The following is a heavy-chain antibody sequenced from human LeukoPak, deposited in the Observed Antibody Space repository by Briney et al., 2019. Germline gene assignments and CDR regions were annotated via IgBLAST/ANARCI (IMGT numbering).Heavy chain of an antibody. J-gene: IGHJ4*02. Sequence: GGSLRLSCAASGFTFSSYAMSWVRQAPGKGLEWVSAISGSGGSTYYADSVKGRFTISRDNSKNTLYLQTNSLRAEDTAVYYCATMGIAVVNSFDYWGQGTLVTVSS. V-gene: IGHV3-23*01. CDR1: GFTFSSYA. CDR2: ISGSGGST. D-gene: IGHD6-19*01. CDR3: ATMGIAVVNSFDY.